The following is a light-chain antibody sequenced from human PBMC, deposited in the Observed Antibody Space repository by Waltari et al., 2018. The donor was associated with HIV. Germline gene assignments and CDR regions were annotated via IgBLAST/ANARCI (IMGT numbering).Light chain of an antibody. CDR2: ESR. CDR1: RSNIGAGYD. V-gene: IGLV1-40*01. CDR3: QSYDNNLSVWM. J-gene: IGLJ3*02. Sequence: QSVLTQPPSVPGAPGQRVTIPCTESRSNIGAGYDVHWYQQLPGKAPKLLIYESRDRPAGVRDRFSGSKSGTSASLAITGLQAEDEAYYYCQSYDNNLSVWMFGGGTKLTVL.